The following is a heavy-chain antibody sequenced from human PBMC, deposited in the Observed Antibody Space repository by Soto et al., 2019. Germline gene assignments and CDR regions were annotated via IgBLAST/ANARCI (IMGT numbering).Heavy chain of an antibody. CDR3: ARHALRYFDSTGY. Sequence: SETLSLTCTVSGGSISSSSYYWGWIRQPPGKGLEWIGSIYYSGSTYYNPSLKSRVTISVDTSKNQFSLKLSSVTAADTAVYYCARHALRYFDSTGYWGQGTLVTVSS. CDR1: GGSISSSSYY. D-gene: IGHD3-9*01. V-gene: IGHV4-39*01. J-gene: IGHJ4*02. CDR2: IYYSGST.